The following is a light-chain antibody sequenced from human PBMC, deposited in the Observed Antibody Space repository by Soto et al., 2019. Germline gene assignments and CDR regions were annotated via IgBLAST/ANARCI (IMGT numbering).Light chain of an antibody. CDR2: DNV. CDR1: SSNIGENY. CDR3: GAWDNNLRGEV. V-gene: IGLV1-51*01. Sequence: QSVLTQPPSVSAAPGQKVTISCSGSSSNIGENYVSWYQLLPGTAPKLLIYDNVKRPSGIPDRFSASKSGTSATLGLTGLQTGDEADYYCGAWDNNLRGEVFGGGTKVTVL. J-gene: IGLJ2*01.